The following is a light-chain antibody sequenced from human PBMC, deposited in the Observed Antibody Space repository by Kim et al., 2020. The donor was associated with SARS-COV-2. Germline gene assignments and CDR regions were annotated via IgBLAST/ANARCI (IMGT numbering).Light chain of an antibody. CDR3: QSYNRAPWT. CDR1: QDISNN. V-gene: IGKV1-27*01. J-gene: IGKJ1*01. Sequence: ASVGDRVSITCRASQDISNNLAWFQHKPGKAPKLLIYAASALHSEVPSRFSGSGSGTDFTLTISNLQPEDVATFYCQSYNRAPWTFGQGTKVDIK. CDR2: AAS.